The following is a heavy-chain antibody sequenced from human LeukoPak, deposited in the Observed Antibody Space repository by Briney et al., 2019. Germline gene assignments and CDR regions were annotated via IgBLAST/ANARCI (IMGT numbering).Heavy chain of an antibody. J-gene: IGHJ1*01. CDR1: GFTFSSYA. CDR2: ISYDGSNK. CDR3: AKDPYSSSWSEYFQH. Sequence: GRSLRLSCAASGFTFSSYAMHWVRQAPGKGLEWVAVISYDGSNKYYADSVKGRFTISRDNSKNTLYLQMNSLRAEDTAVYYCAKDPYSSSWSEYFQHWGQGTLVTVSS. D-gene: IGHD6-13*01. V-gene: IGHV3-30-3*01.